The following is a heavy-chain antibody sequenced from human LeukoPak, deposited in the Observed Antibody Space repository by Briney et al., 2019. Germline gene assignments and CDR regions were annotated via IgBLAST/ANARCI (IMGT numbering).Heavy chain of an antibody. CDR2: INHSGST. J-gene: IGHJ4*02. CDR1: GGSFSGYY. D-gene: IGHD2-2*01. V-gene: IGHV4-34*01. Sequence: SETLSLTCAVYGGSFSGYYWSWIRQPPGKWQEGIGEINHSGSTNYNPSLKSRVTISVDTSKNQFSLKLSSVTAADTAVYYCARGYCSSTSCYYIDYWGQGTLVTVSS. CDR3: ARGYCSSTSCYYIDY.